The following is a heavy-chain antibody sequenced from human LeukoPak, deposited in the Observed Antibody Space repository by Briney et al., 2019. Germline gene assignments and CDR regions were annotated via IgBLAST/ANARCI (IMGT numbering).Heavy chain of an antibody. CDR1: GFTFSTSW. V-gene: IGHV3-30*03. Sequence: PGGSLRLSCEGSGFTFSTSWMHRVRQAPGKGLEWVAVISYDGSNKYYADSVKGRFTISRDNSKNTLYLQMNSLRAEDTAVYYCASEGGTRYCSGGSCFTYYYYYYMDVWGKGTTVTVSS. D-gene: IGHD2-15*01. J-gene: IGHJ6*03. CDR2: ISYDGSNK. CDR3: ASEGGTRYCSGGSCFTYYYYYYMDV.